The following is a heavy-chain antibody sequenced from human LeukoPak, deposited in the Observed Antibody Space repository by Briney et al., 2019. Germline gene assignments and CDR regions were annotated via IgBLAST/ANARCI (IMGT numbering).Heavy chain of an antibody. Sequence: GGSLRLSCAASGFTVSSNYMSWVRQAPGKGLEYVSVLYHDGGTYSADSVKGRFTISRDNSKNTPYLQMNSLRVEDTAMYYCVHGWASYGSGSSEFFDYWGQGSLVTVSS. CDR2: LYHDGGT. D-gene: IGHD3-10*01. J-gene: IGHJ4*02. CDR3: VHGWASYGSGSSEFFDY. CDR1: GFTVSSNY. V-gene: IGHV3-53*01.